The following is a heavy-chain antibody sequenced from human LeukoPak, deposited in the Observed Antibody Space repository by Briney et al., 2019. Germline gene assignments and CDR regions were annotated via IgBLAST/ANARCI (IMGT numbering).Heavy chain of an antibody. CDR1: GYTFTSYG. CDR2: ISAYNGNT. Sequence: ASVKVSCKASGYTFTSYGISWVRQAPGQGLEWMGWISAYNGNTNYAQKLQGRVTMTTDTSTSTAYMELRSLRSDDTTVYYCARGETGGDAINPYYCYGMDVWGQGTTVTVSS. CDR3: ARGETGGDAINPYYCYGMDV. D-gene: IGHD2-21*01. J-gene: IGHJ6*02. V-gene: IGHV1-18*01.